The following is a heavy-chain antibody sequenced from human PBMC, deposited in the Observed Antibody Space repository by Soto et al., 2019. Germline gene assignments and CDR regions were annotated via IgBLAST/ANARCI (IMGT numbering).Heavy chain of an antibody. J-gene: IGHJ4*02. Sequence: QVHLVESGGGVVQPGRSLRLSCAASRFIFSDYAMHWVRQAPGKGLEWVAVISYGGDNKYYAESVRGRFAISRDNLKNTLYLQMNSLNPEDTAVYHCAKARHSTSWYGVEADFWGQGTLVTVSS. CDR3: AKARHSTSWYGVEADF. CDR1: RFIFSDYA. V-gene: IGHV3-30*09. CDR2: ISYGGDNK. D-gene: IGHD6-13*01.